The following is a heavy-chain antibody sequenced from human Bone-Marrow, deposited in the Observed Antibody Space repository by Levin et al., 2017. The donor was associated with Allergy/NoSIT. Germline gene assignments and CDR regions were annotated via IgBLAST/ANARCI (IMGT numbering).Heavy chain of an antibody. CDR3: ARDLGYGSGSYDY. CDR2: INSEGSST. D-gene: IGHD3-10*01. Sequence: GGSLRLSCAASGCTFRREGRKGVRQAPRKGLGVVSRINSEGSSTSYADSVKGRFTSVRDNAKNTLYLQMNSLRAEDTAVYYCARDLGYGSGSYDYWGQGTLVTVSS. CDR1: GCTFRREG. V-gene: IGHV3-74*01. J-gene: IGHJ4*02.